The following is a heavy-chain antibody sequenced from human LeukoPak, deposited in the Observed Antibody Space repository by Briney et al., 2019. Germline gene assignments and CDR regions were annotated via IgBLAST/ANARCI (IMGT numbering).Heavy chain of an antibody. J-gene: IGHJ4*02. CDR1: GFTFNDCS. CDR2: ISSSSSYI. V-gene: IGHV3-21*01. D-gene: IGHD3-10*01. Sequence: NPGGSLRLSCAASGFTFNDCSMNWVRQAPGKGLEWVSSISSSSSYIYYADSVKGRFTISRDNAKNSLYLQMNSLRAEDTAVYYCARSQSLRITLVRGVTWAYWGQGNLVTVSS. CDR3: ARSQSLRITLVRGVTWAY.